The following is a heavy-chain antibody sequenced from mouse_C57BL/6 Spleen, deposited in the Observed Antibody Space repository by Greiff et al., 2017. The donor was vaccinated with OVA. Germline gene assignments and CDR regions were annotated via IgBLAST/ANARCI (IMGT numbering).Heavy chain of an antibody. D-gene: IGHD1-1*01. J-gene: IGHJ4*01. CDR1: GFTFSDYG. V-gene: IGHV5-17*01. CDR3: AKTTSYYYYSSSSLLDY. Sequence: EVQLVESGGGLVKPGGSLKLSCAASGFTFSDYGMHWVRQAPEKGLEWVAYISSGSSTIYYADTVKGRFTISRDNAKNTLFLQMTSLGSKDTGMYYCAKTTSYYYYSSSSLLDYWGQGTSVTVSS. CDR2: ISSGSSTI.